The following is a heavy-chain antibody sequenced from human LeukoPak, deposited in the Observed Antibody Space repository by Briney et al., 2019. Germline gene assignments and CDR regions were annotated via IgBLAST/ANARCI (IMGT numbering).Heavy chain of an antibody. V-gene: IGHV2-5*02. CDR3: ARGVVVIRTFDY. Sequence: SGPTLVNPTQTLTLTCTFSGFSLSTSGVGVGWIRQPPGKALEWLTLIYWDDDKRYSPSLKSRLTITKDTSKNQVVLTMTNMDPVDTATYYCARGVVVIRTFDYWGQGTLVTVSS. D-gene: IGHD3-22*01. J-gene: IGHJ4*02. CDR2: IYWDDDK. CDR1: GFSLSTSGVG.